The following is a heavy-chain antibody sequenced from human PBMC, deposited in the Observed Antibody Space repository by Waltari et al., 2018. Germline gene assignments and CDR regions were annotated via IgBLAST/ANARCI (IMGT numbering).Heavy chain of an antibody. V-gene: IGHV3-53*01. J-gene: IGHJ2*01. CDR1: GFTVSSHY. Sequence: EVKLVESGGGWIQPGGYWGLSCAALGFTVSSHYMNWVRQAPGKGLEWVSVINSGGDTHYADSVKGRFTISRDNSKNTVYLQMNTLRAEDTALYYCTRDVTGYYYFDLWGRGTLVTVSS. CDR2: INSGGDT. CDR3: TRDVTGYYYFDL.